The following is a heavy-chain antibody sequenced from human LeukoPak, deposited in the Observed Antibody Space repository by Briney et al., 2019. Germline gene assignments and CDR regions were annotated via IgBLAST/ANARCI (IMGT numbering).Heavy chain of an antibody. CDR3: ARVAASRYYFDY. Sequence: TSETLSLTCTVFGRYISSYYWSWIRQPAGKGLEWIGSIYYSGSTYYNPSLKSRVTISVDTSKNQFSLKLSSVTAADTAVYYCARVAASRYYFDYWGQGTLVTVSS. V-gene: IGHV4-4*07. J-gene: IGHJ4*02. D-gene: IGHD2-15*01. CDR2: IYYSGST. CDR1: GRYISSYY.